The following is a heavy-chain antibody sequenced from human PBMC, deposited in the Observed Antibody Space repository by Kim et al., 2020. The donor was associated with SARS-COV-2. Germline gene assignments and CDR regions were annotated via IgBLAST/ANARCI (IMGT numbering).Heavy chain of an antibody. J-gene: IGHJ4*02. CDR2: IYYSGST. D-gene: IGHD6-13*01. V-gene: IGHV4-39*01. Sequence: SETLSLTCTVSGGSISSSSYYWGWIRQPPGKGLEWIGSIYYSGSTYYNPSLKSRVTISVDTSKNQFSLKLSSVTAADTAVYYCARRYSSSWYARGNYFDYWGQGTLVTVSS. CDR3: ARRYSSSWYARGNYFDY. CDR1: GGSISSSSYY.